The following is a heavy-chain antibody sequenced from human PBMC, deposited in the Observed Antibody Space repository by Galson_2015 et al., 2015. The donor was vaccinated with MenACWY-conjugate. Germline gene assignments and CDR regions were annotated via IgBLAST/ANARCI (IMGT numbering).Heavy chain of an antibody. CDR3: TTDRPYTGGGVIVH. J-gene: IGHJ4*02. V-gene: IGHV3-15*01. CDR2: IKSNVDGGTT. CDR1: GFIFSNLW. D-gene: IGHD3-16*02. Sequence: SQRLSCAASGFIFSNLWMTWVRQAPGRGLEWIGRIKSNVDGGTTDFAAPVKGRFAISRDDSRNMVYLHMNTLKTEDTAVYYCTTDRPYTGGGVIVHWGQGTL.